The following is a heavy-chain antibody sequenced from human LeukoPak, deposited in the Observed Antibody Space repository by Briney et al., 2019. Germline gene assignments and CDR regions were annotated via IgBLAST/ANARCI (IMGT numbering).Heavy chain of an antibody. CDR2: IYTSGST. CDR3: ARHLKS. Sequence: PSETLSLTCTVSGGSISSGSYYWSWIRQPAGKGLEWIGRIYTSGSTNYNPSLKSRVTISVDTSKNQFSLKLSSVTAADTAVYYCARHLKSWGQGTLVTVSS. J-gene: IGHJ4*02. V-gene: IGHV4-61*02. CDR1: GGSISSGSYY.